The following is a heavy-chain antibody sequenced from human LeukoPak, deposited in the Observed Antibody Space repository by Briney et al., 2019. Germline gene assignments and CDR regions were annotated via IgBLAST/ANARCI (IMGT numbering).Heavy chain of an antibody. CDR1: GASMSDYY. CDR3: ARHKATGDVDY. CDR2: IYYTGST. Sequence: SETLSLTCTVSGASMSDYYWSWIRQPPGKGLEWIGYIYYTGSTNYNPSLKSRVTISVDTSKNQFSLKLSSVTAADTAVYYCARHKATGDVDYWGQGTLVTVSS. D-gene: IGHD7-27*01. J-gene: IGHJ4*02. V-gene: IGHV4-59*08.